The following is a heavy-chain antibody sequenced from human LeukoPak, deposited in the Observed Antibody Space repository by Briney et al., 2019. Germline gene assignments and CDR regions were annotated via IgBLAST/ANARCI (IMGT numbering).Heavy chain of an antibody. CDR3: AREGYDSSGYYPTDY. Sequence: GGSLRLSCAASGFTFSSYWMSWVRQAPGKGLEWVANMKQDGSEKYYVDSVKGRFTISRDNAKNSLYLQMNSLRAEDTAVYYCAREGYDSSGYYPTDYWGQGTLVTVSS. CDR1: GFTFSSYW. CDR2: MKQDGSEK. V-gene: IGHV3-7*01. D-gene: IGHD3-22*01. J-gene: IGHJ4*02.